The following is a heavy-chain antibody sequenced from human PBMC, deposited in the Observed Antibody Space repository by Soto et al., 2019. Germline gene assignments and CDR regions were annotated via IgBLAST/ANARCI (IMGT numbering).Heavy chain of an antibody. D-gene: IGHD1-26*01. CDR2: IRSKSNSYAT. V-gene: IGHV3-73*02. CDR1: GFTFSGSA. J-gene: IGHJ4*02. CDR3: TRRETGGTNDY. Sequence: EVQLVESGGGLVQPGGSLKLSCAASGFTFSGSAMHWVRQASGKGLEWVGRIRSKSNSYATAYAASVRGRFTNSRDDSKNTAYLQMDSLKTEDTAVYYCTRRETGGTNDYWGQGTLVTVSS.